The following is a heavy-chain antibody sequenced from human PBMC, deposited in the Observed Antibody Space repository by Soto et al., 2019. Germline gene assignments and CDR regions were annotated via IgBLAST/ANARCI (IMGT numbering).Heavy chain of an antibody. Sequence: PGGSLRLSCVASGFTFSNYAMTWVRQAPGKGLEWVSSVSGSGGTTYYADSVKGRFTISRANAKNTLYLQMNSLRDEDTAVYYCAREHSSGKGYFDYWGQGTLVTVSS. CDR1: GFTFSNYA. D-gene: IGHD6-19*01. CDR3: AREHSSGKGYFDY. V-gene: IGHV3-23*01. CDR2: VSGSGGTT. J-gene: IGHJ4*02.